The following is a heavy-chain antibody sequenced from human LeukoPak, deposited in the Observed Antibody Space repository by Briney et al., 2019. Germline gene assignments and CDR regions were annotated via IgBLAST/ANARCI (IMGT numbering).Heavy chain of an antibody. Sequence: SETLSLTCAVYGGSFSGYYWSWIRQPPGKGLEWIGEINHSGSTNYNPSLKSRVTISVDTSKNQFSLKLNSVTAADTAVYYCARVNGLPYYFDYWGQGTLVTVSS. V-gene: IGHV4-34*01. CDR3: ARVNGLPYYFDY. CDR2: INHSGST. CDR1: GGSFSGYY. D-gene: IGHD3-16*01. J-gene: IGHJ4*02.